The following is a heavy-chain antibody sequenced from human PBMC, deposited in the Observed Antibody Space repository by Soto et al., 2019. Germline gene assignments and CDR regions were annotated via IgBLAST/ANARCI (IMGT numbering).Heavy chain of an antibody. D-gene: IGHD3-3*01. CDR1: GGSISSGGYS. CDR3: ASVYYDFWSGSAGWFDP. Sequence: PSETLSLTCAVSGGSISSGGYSWSWIRQPPGKGLEWIGYIYHSGSTYYNPSLKSRVTISVDRSKNQFSLKLSSVTAADTAVYYCASVYYDFWSGSAGWFDPWGQGTLVTVSS. J-gene: IGHJ5*02. CDR2: IYHSGST. V-gene: IGHV4-30-2*01.